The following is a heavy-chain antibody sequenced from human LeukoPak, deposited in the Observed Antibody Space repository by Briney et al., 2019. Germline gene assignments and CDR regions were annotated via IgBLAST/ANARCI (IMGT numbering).Heavy chain of an antibody. D-gene: IGHD3-9*01. J-gene: IGHJ6*03. CDR2: ISGSSGST. V-gene: IGHV3-23*01. CDR3: AKGDFNILTGYSYYYYMDV. CDR1: GFTFSSYS. Sequence: GGSLRLSRAASGFTFSSYSMNWVRQAPGKGLEWVSIISGSSGSTHYADSVKGRFTISRDNSKNTLYLQMNSLRAEDTAVYYCAKGDFNILTGYSYYYYMDVWGKGTTVTISS.